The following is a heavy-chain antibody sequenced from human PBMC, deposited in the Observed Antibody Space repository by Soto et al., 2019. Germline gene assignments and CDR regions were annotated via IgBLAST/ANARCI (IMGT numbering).Heavy chain of an antibody. CDR2: IKQDGSEK. D-gene: IGHD3-10*01. V-gene: IGHV3-7*01. J-gene: IGHJ4*02. CDR3: ARSHPLLWFGELLFPVFDY. Sequence: GGSLRLSCAASGFTFSSYWMSWVRQAPGKGLEWVANIKQDGSEKYYVDSVKGRFTISRDNAKNSLYLQMNSLRAEDTAVYYCARSHPLLWFGELLFPVFDYWGQGTLVTVSS. CDR1: GFTFSSYW.